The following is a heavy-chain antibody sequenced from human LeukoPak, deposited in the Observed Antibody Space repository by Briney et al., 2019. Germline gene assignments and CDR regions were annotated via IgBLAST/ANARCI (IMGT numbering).Heavy chain of an antibody. D-gene: IGHD4-17*01. Sequence: SETLSLTCTVSGGSISSYYWSWIRQPPGKGLEWIGYIYYSGSTNYNPSLKSRVTISVDTSKNQFSLKLNSVTAADTAVYYCSRLYGDYGWFDPWGQGTLVTVSS. CDR3: SRLYGDYGWFDP. CDR1: GGSISSYY. CDR2: IYYSGST. J-gene: IGHJ5*02. V-gene: IGHV4-59*01.